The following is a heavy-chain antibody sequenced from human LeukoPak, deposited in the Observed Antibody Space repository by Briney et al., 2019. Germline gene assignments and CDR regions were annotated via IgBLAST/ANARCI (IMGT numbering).Heavy chain of an antibody. Sequence: GESLKISCKGSGSTFTSDWIAWVRQMPGKGLEWMAIIYPGDSDTRYSPSFQGQVTISADKSISTAYLQWSSLKASDTAMYYCARQRDGKKWFDIWGQGTFVTVSS. D-gene: IGHD5-24*01. V-gene: IGHV5-51*01. CDR2: IYPGDSDT. CDR3: ARQRDGKKWFDI. J-gene: IGHJ3*02. CDR1: GSTFTSDW.